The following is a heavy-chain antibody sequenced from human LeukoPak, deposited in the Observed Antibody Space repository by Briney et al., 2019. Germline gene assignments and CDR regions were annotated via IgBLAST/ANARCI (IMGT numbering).Heavy chain of an antibody. V-gene: IGHV3-23*01. CDR3: AKSNREQLVRSYGLDV. Sequence: GGSLRLSCAASGFTFSTYAVSWVRQAPGKGLEWVSAISGSGGSTYYADSVKGRFTISRDNSKDTVYLEMNSLRVDDTAVYYCAKSNREQLVRSYGLDVWGQGTTVTVSS. CDR2: ISGSGGST. J-gene: IGHJ6*02. CDR1: GFTFSTYA. D-gene: IGHD6-13*01.